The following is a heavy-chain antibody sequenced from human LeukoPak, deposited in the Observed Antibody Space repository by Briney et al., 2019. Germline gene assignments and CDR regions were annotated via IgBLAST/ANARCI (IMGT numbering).Heavy chain of an antibody. CDR3: AKDWGMGDQLLRIDY. Sequence: GGSLRLSCAASGFTFSTYSMNWVRQAPGKGLEWVSSITSPVGRIYYADSLKGRITISRDNARSTLYLQMGSLGAEDTAVYYCAKDWGMGDQLLRIDYWGQGTLVTVSS. CDR1: GFTFSTYS. J-gene: IGHJ4*02. V-gene: IGHV3-21*04. D-gene: IGHD2-2*01. CDR2: ITSPVGRI.